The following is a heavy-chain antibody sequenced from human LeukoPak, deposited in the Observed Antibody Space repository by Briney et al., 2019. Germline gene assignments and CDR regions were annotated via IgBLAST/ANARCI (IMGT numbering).Heavy chain of an antibody. D-gene: IGHD1-1*01. V-gene: IGHV1-2*02. Sequence: ATVKVSCKTSGYTFTDYYMHWVRQAPGQGLEWMGWINPNSGAINYVQEFQGRVTMTRDTSVTTAYMELSGLRSDDTAVYHCAREGRDFGPHKLAGFDCWGQGTLVTVSS. CDR3: AREGRDFGPHKLAGFDC. CDR1: GYTFTDYY. CDR2: INPNSGAI. J-gene: IGHJ4*02.